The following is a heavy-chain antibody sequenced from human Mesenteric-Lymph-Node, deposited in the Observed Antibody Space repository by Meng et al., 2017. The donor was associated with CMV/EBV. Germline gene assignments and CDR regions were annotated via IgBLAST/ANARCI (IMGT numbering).Heavy chain of an antibody. Sequence: GGSLRLSCATSGFTFNVFGMHWVRQAPGKGLEWVANIKQDKSEEYYVDSVKGRFTISRDNAMNSLYLQMNSLRADDTAVYYCARPKPDFWSGPFDYWGQGIRVTVSS. CDR2: IKQDKSEE. CDR3: ARPKPDFWSGPFDY. D-gene: IGHD3-3*01. CDR1: GFTFNVFG. V-gene: IGHV3-7*01. J-gene: IGHJ4*02.